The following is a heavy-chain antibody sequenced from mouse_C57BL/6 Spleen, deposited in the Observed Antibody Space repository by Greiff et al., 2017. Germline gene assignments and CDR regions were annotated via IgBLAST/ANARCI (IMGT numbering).Heavy chain of an antibody. Sequence: EVQLQQSGGDLVKPGGSLKLSCAASGFTFSSYGMSWVRQTPDKRLEWVATISSGGSYTYYPDSVKGRFTISRDNAKNTLYLQMSSLKSEDTAMYYCARLGTGSFDYWGQGTTLTVSS. CDR1: GFTFSSYG. CDR2: ISSGGSYT. D-gene: IGHD4-1*01. V-gene: IGHV5-6*01. CDR3: ARLGTGSFDY. J-gene: IGHJ2*01.